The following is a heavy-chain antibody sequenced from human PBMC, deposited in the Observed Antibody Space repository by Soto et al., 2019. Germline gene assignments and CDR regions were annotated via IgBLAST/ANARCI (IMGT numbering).Heavy chain of an antibody. CDR2: VSSSGGNT. D-gene: IGHD2-2*01. J-gene: IGHJ6*02. CDR1: GFTFTNYA. V-gene: IGHV3-23*01. Sequence: GGSLRLSCAASGFTFTNYAMSWVRQAPGKGLEWVSAVSSSGGNTYYADSVKGRFTISRDNSKNTLYVQMNSLRAEDTAVYYCAKSQEYRRYYDMDAWGQGTTVTVSS. CDR3: AKSQEYRRYYDMDA.